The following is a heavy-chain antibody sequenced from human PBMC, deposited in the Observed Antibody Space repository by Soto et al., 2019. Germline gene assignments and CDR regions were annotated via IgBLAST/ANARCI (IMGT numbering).Heavy chain of an antibody. V-gene: IGHV5-51*01. D-gene: IGHD5-12*01. Sequence: GESLKISCKGSGYSFTSYWIGWVLQMPGKGLEWMGIIYPGDSDTRYSPSFQGQVTISADKSISTAYLQWSSLKASDTAMYYCARERGYSGYDASSARFDPWGQGTLVTVSS. J-gene: IGHJ5*02. CDR3: ARERGYSGYDASSARFDP. CDR1: GYSFTSYW. CDR2: IYPGDSDT.